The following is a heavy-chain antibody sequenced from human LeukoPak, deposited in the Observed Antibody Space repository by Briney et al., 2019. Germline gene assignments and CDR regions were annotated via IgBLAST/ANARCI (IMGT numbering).Heavy chain of an antibody. D-gene: IGHD3-22*01. CDR3: AKRGVVIRVILVGFHKEAYYFDS. CDR2: ISDSGGRT. Sequence: GGALRLSCAVSGITLSNYVMSWVRQAPGKGLEWVAGISDSGGRTNYADSVKGRFTISRDNPKNTLHLQMNSLRAEDTAVYFCAKRGVVIRVILVGFHKEAYYFDSWGQGALVTVSS. J-gene: IGHJ4*02. CDR1: GITLSNYV. V-gene: IGHV3-23*01.